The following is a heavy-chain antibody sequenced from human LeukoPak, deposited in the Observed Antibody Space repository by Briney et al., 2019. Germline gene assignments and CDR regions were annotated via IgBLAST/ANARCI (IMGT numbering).Heavy chain of an antibody. CDR3: ARVSGIVVVPADYYFDY. Sequence: ASVKVSCKASGYTFTSYYMHWVRQAPGQGLEWMGIINPSGGSTSYAQKFQGRVTMTRDMSTSTVYMELSSLRSEDTAVYYCARVSGIVVVPADYYFDYWGQGTLVTVSS. D-gene: IGHD2-2*01. J-gene: IGHJ4*02. V-gene: IGHV1-46*01. CDR2: INPSGGST. CDR1: GYTFTSYY.